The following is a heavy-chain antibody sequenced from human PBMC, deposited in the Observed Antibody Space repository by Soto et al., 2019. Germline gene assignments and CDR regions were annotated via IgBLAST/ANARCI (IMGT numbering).Heavy chain of an antibody. V-gene: IGHV4-4*02. CDR3: AREIVGATAFDY. CDR2: IYHSGTT. CDR1: GASISSSNW. Sequence: QVQLQESGPGLVKPSGTLSLTCVVSGASISSSNWWSWVRQPPGKGLEWIGEIYHSGTTNYNPSLNSRVTISLDKYKNQRSLNLKSVTAADTAVYYCAREIVGATAFDYWGQGTMVTVSS. J-gene: IGHJ4*02. D-gene: IGHD1-26*01.